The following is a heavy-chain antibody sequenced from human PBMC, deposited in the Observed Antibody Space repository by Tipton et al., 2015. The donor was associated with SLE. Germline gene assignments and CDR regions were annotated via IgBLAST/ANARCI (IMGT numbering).Heavy chain of an antibody. V-gene: IGHV4-59*01. CDR3: ARYSLTNWHLDL. Sequence: LSLTCTVSGGSMSTYYWSWIRLPPGKGLEWIGYIYYSGGTSYNPSLNSRVTISVDTSRNQFSLKLTSVTAADSAVYYCARYSLTNWHLDLWGRGTLATVSS. D-gene: IGHD2-15*01. CDR1: GGSMSTYY. CDR2: IYYSGGT. J-gene: IGHJ2*01.